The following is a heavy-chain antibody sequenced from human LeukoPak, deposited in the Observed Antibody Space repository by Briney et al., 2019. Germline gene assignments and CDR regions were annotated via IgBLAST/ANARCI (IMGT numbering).Heavy chain of an antibody. D-gene: IGHD4-17*01. CDR3: AKGLEDTVNFDY. J-gene: IGHJ4*02. V-gene: IGHV3-23*01. CDR1: GFTFSSYA. Sequence: PGGSLRLSCAASGFTFSSYAMSWVRQAPGKGLEWVSAISGSGSSTYYADSVKCRFTISRDNSKNTLYLQMNSLRAEDTAVYYCAKGLEDTVNFDYWGQGTLVTVSS. CDR2: ISGSGSST.